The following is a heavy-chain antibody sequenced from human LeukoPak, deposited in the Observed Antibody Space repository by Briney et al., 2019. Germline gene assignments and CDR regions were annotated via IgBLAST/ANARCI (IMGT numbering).Heavy chain of an antibody. CDR1: GFTFSSFW. CDR2: IKQDGSEK. D-gene: IGHD2-15*01. V-gene: IGHV3-7*01. J-gene: IGHJ4*02. Sequence: GGSLRPSCAASGFTFSSFWMTWVRQAPGKGLEWVANIKQDGSEKYYVDSVKGRFTISRDNAKNSLYLQMNSLRAEDTAVYYCARDYSCSGGSCYPGRMVYWGQGTLVTVSS. CDR3: ARDYSCSGGSCYPGRMVY.